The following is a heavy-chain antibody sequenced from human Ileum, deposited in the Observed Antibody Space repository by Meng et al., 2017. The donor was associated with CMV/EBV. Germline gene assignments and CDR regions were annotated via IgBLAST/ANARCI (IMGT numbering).Heavy chain of an antibody. CDR3: ARGNYGFDY. J-gene: IGHJ4*02. Sequence: QVQLVESGGDMVKTGGSLRLSCAACGFPFGAYYMTWIRQAPGKGLEWISYITGPGSTIYYADSVKGRFTISRDNAKNSLYLQMNSLRAEDTAVYYCARGNYGFDYWGQGTLVTVSS. D-gene: IGHD4-17*01. CDR1: GFPFGAYY. CDR2: ITGPGSTI. V-gene: IGHV3-11*01.